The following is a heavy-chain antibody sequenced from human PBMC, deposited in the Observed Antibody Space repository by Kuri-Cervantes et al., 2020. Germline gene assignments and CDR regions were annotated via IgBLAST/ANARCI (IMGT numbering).Heavy chain of an antibody. CDR2: ISWNSGSI. Sequence: GGSLRLSCAASGFTFDDYAMHWVRQAPGKGLEWVSGISWNSGSIGYADSVKGRFTISRDNAKNSLYLQMNSLRAEDTALYYCAKGNIYSNYALFYWGQGTLVTVPQ. CDR1: GFTFDDYA. CDR3: AKGNIYSNYALFY. D-gene: IGHD4-11*01. V-gene: IGHV3-9*01. J-gene: IGHJ4*02.